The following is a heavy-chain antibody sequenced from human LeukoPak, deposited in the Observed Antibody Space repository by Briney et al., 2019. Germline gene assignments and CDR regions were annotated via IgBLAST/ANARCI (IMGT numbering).Heavy chain of an antibody. CDR1: GFTVSSIY. CDR3: ARESYYDSSGFDY. D-gene: IGHD3-22*01. CDR2: INTDGSTT. J-gene: IGHJ4*02. Sequence: GGSLRLSGAGSGFTVSSIYMSWVRQAPGKGLVWVSRINTDGSTTDYADSVKGRFTISRDNAKNTLYLQVNSLGAEDTAVYYCARESYYDSSGFDYWGQGTLVTVSS. V-gene: IGHV3-74*01.